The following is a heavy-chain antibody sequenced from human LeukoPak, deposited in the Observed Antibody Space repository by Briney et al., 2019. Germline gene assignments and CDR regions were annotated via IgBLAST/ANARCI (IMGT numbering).Heavy chain of an antibody. D-gene: IGHD5-24*01. CDR3: AKGWQFYYYYMDV. J-gene: IGHJ6*03. CDR1: GFTFSSYG. V-gene: IGHV3-30*02. CDR2: IRYDGSNK. Sequence: GWSLRLSCAASGFTFSSYGMHWVRQAPGKGLEWVAFIRYDGSNKYYADSVKGRFTISRDNSKNTLYLQMNSLRAEDTAVYYCAKGWQFYYYYMDVWGKGTTVTISS.